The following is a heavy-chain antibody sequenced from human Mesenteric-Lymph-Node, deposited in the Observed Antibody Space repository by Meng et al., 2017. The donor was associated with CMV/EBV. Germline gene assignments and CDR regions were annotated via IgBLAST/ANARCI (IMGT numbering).Heavy chain of an antibody. Sequence: ASVKVSCKASGYTFTSYYMHWVRQAPGQGLEWMGIISPSGGGATYAQKFQGRVSMTRDTSTSTVYMELSSLRSDDTAIYYCARDLFGEPMTRGIIGYWGQGTLVTVSS. J-gene: IGHJ4*02. V-gene: IGHV1-46*01. D-gene: IGHD3-10*01. CDR1: GYTFTSYY. CDR3: ARDLFGEPMTRGIIGY. CDR2: ISPSGGGA.